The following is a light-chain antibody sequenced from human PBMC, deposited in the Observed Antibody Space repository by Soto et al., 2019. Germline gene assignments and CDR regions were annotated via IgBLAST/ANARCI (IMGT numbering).Light chain of an antibody. Sequence: DIQMTQSPSSLSASVGDRVTITCRASQGIGSDLGWYQQKPGKAPKRLIYIASNLQSGVPSRFSGSGSGTAFTLTISSLQPEDFATYYCLQHNSYPLTFGPGTKVDIK. CDR3: LQHNSYPLT. CDR2: IAS. V-gene: IGKV1-17*01. CDR1: QGIGSD. J-gene: IGKJ3*01.